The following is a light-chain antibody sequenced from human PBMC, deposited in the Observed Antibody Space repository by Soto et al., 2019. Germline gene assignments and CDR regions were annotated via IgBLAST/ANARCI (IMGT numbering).Light chain of an antibody. J-gene: IGLJ1*01. V-gene: IGLV2-14*01. CDR1: SSVVGGYNY. CDR2: EVS. CDR3: TSYTSSFTHL. Sequence: QSVLTQPASVSGSPGQSITISCTGTSSVVGGYNYVSWYQQHPGKAPKLMIFEVSNRPSGVSNRFSGSKSGNTASLTISGLQTEDEADYYCTSYTSSFTHLFGTGTKVTV.